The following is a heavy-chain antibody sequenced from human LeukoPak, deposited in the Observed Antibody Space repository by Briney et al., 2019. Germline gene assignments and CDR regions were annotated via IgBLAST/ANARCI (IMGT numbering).Heavy chain of an antibody. J-gene: IGHJ4*02. CDR3: AREASGSTGYFDS. D-gene: IGHD1-26*01. Sequence: SETLSLTCTVYGGSFGAHYWSWVRQPPGKGLEWIGEISHSGSTNYNPSLKSRVTISVDTSKNQVSLNLKFVTAADTAVYYCAREASGSTGYFDSWGQGTLVTVSS. CDR1: GGSFGAHY. CDR2: ISHSGST. V-gene: IGHV4-34*01.